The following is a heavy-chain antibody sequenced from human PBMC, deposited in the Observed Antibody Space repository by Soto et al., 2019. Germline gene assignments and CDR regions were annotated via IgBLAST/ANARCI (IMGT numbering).Heavy chain of an antibody. CDR1: GLTVSRTQ. Sequence: EVQLVEAGGGLIQPGGSLRLSCAVSGLTVSRTQMSWVRQAPGKGLPWISVIYSGGSTYYANAVKGRFTISRDISENTVYLELDKLTVDDTAVYYCARAREPEYSSSIFFDYWGRGTLVTVSS. CDR3: ARAREPEYSSSIFFDY. J-gene: IGHJ4*02. V-gene: IGHV3-53*01. CDR2: IYSGGST. D-gene: IGHD6-6*01.